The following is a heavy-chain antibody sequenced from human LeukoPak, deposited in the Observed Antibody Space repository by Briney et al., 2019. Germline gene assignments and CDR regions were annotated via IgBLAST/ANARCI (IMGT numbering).Heavy chain of an antibody. V-gene: IGHV5-51*01. J-gene: IGHJ5*02. CDR1: GYSFTSYW. Sequence: GESLKISCKGSGYSFTSYWIGWVRQMPGKGLEWMGIIYPGDSDTGYSPSFQGQVTISADKSISTAYLQWSSLKASDTAMYYCARRVTGSYGPPDWFDPWGQGTLVTVSS. D-gene: IGHD1-26*01. CDR3: ARRVTGSYGPPDWFDP. CDR2: IYPGDSDT.